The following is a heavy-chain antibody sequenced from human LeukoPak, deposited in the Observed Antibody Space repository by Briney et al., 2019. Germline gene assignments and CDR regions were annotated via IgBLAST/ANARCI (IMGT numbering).Heavy chain of an antibody. V-gene: IGHV3-23*01. Sequence: GGSLRLSCAASGFIFNNYALVWVRQAPGKGLEWVSAISNDGGGTTYADFVKGRFSVSRDNSKNTLFLQMNSLRAEDTALYYCAKGSSGYFFDLWGQGTLVTVSS. J-gene: IGHJ4*02. CDR2: ISNDGGGT. CDR1: GFIFNNYA. CDR3: AKGSSGYFFDL. D-gene: IGHD3-22*01.